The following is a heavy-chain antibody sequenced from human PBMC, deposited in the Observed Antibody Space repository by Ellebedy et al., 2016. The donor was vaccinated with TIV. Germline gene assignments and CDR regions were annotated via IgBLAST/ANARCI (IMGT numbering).Heavy chain of an antibody. CDR3: ATDGSYGDYLSPTHAFVI. CDR1: GFTFSSYW. Sequence: GGSLRLSCAASGFTFSSYWMTWVRQAPGKGLEWVANINQDGSEQYYVDSVQGRFTISRDNARNSLNLQMNSVRAEDAAVYYCATDGSYGDYLSPTHAFVIWGQGTMVTVSS. D-gene: IGHD4-17*01. V-gene: IGHV3-7*01. J-gene: IGHJ3*02. CDR2: INQDGSEQ.